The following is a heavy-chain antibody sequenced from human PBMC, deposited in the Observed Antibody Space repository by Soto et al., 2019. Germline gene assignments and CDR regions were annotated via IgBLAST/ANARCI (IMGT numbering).Heavy chain of an antibody. V-gene: IGHV3-23*01. J-gene: IGHJ6*02. CDR1: GFSLSGYA. CDR2: IRRSGGST. D-gene: IGHD2-2*01. CDR3: AKTRGSGNPFFYDMAV. Sequence: EVQLLESGGGLVQPGGSLRLSCAASGFSLSGYAMSWVRQAPGKGLEWVSSIRRSGGSTFYAVSVEGRFTISRDDSKNTLYLQMDSLRVEDTAVYHCAKTRGSGNPFFYDMAVWGQGTTVTVSS.